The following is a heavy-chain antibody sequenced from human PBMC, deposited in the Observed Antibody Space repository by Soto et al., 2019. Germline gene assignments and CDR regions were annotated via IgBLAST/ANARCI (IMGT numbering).Heavy chain of an antibody. CDR3: ARGESSWFSDV. CDR1: GGTFSSFA. D-gene: IGHD6-19*01. J-gene: IGHJ6*02. Sequence: QVQLVQSGAEVKKPGSSVKVSCKASGGTFSSFAISWVRQVPGQGLEWMGGIIPMIETPNYAQKFQGRLTITADESTNIAYMDLSSLRSEDTAVYFCARGESSWFSDVWGQRTTVIVS. V-gene: IGHV1-69*01. CDR2: IIPMIETP.